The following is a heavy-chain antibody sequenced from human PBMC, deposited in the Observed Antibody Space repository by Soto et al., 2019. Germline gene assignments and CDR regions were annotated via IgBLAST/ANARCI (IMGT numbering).Heavy chain of an antibody. CDR2: INSDGSST. CDR1: GFTFSSYW. Sequence: GGSLRLSCAASGFTFSSYWMHWVRQAPGKGLVWVSRINSDGSSTSYADSVKGRFTISRDNAKNSLYLQMNSLRAEDTALYYCANLWGLHNEAGLANDFDIWGQGTMVTVSS. D-gene: IGHD6-19*01. CDR3: ANLWGLHNEAGLANDFDI. J-gene: IGHJ3*02. V-gene: IGHV3-74*01.